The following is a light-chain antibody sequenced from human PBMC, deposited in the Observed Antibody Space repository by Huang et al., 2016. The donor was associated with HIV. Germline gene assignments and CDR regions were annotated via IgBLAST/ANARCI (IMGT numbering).Light chain of an antibody. V-gene: IGKV1-12*01. Sequence: DIQMTQSPPSVSASVGDRVTITCRASQAISSGLAWYQQRPGEAPKLLIFAAYNLQGGVTPRFGGSGSATDFTLTISSLQPEDFATYYCQQANSFPLTFGGGTKVEIK. CDR2: AAY. CDR3: QQANSFPLT. CDR1: QAISSG. J-gene: IGKJ4*01.